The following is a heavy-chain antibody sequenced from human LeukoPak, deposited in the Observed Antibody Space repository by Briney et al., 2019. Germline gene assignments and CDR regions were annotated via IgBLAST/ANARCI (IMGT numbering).Heavy chain of an antibody. J-gene: IGHJ5*02. D-gene: IGHD2-2*01. CDR1: GGTFSSYA. V-gene: IGHV1-69*13. Sequence: SVKVSCKASGGTFSSYAISWVRQAPGQGLEWMGGIIPIFGTANYAQKLQGRVTITADESTSTAYMELSSLRSEDTAVYYCARGTVRSDNWFDPWGQGTLVTVSS. CDR3: ARGTVRSDNWFDP. CDR2: IIPIFGTA.